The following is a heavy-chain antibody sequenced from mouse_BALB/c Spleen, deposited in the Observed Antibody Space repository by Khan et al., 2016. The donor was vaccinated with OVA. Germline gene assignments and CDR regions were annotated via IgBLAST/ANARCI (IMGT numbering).Heavy chain of an antibody. D-gene: IGHD3-3*01. CDR2: IWSGGST. Sequence: QVQLKESGPGLVAPSQSLSITCTVSGFSLSRYSVHWVRQPPGKGLEWLGIIWSGGSTDYNPALKSRLSISKDNSKSQVFLKMNSLQTDDTAMYXWGRNRDGGSYWYFDVWGAGTTVTVSS. V-gene: IGHV2-6-4*01. CDR3: GRNRDGGSYWYFDV. J-gene: IGHJ1*01. CDR1: GFSLSRYS.